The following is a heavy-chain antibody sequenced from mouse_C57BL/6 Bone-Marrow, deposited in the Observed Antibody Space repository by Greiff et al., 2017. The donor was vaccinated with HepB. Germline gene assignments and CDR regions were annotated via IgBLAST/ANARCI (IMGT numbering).Heavy chain of an antibody. J-gene: IGHJ1*03. Sequence: EVQVVESGDGLVKPGGSLKLSCAASGFTFSSYAMSWVRQTPEKRLEWVAYISSGGDYIYYADTVKGRFTISRDNARNTLYLQLSSLKSEDTAMYDCTRDQGGTGTDWYFDVWGTGTTVTVSS. CDR2: ISSGGDYI. CDR1: GFTFSSYA. D-gene: IGHD4-1*01. CDR3: TRDQGGTGTDWYFDV. V-gene: IGHV5-9-1*02.